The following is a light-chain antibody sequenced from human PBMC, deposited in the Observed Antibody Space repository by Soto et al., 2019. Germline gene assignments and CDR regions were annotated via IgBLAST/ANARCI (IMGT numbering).Light chain of an antibody. J-gene: IGKJ1*01. CDR2: DAS. Sequence: DIHMTQSPSSLSVSVGDRVTITCRTSQNINAWLAWYQQRPGQAPKLLIYDASTVQSGVPSRFSGSGSGTEFTLTISSLQPDDFATYYCQQCSSYSWTFGQGTKV. V-gene: IGKV1-5*01. CDR1: QNINAW. CDR3: QQCSSYSWT.